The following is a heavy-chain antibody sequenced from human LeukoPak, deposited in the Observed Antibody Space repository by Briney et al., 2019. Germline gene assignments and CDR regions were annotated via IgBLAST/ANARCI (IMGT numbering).Heavy chain of an antibody. CDR3: ARAPGAYYDYVWGSYRPLDY. D-gene: IGHD3-16*02. V-gene: IGHV1-2*02. CDR1: GYTFTGDY. CDR2: INPNSGGT. J-gene: IGHJ4*02. Sequence: ASVKVSCKASGYTFTGDYMHWVRQAPGQGLEWMGWINPNSGGTNYAQKFQGRVTMTRDTSISTAYMELSRLRSDDTAVYYCARAPGAYYDYVWGSYRPLDYWGQGTLVTVSS.